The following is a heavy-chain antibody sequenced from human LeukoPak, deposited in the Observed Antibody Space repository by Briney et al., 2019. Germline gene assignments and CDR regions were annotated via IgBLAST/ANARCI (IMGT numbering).Heavy chain of an antibody. CDR3: TRAYTQLGFDP. V-gene: IGHV3-49*03. CDR2: IRRKGYGGTT. Sequence: PGRSLSLSCTASGFPFGDYAMSWFRQAPGKGLEGVGFIRRKGYGGTTEYAASVKGRFTISRDDSKSIAYLQMNSLKTEDTAVYYCTRAYTQLGFDPWGQGTLVTVSS. J-gene: IGHJ5*02. D-gene: IGHD2-2*01. CDR1: GFPFGDYA.